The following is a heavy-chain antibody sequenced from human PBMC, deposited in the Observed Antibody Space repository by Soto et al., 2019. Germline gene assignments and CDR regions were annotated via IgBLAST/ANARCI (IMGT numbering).Heavy chain of an antibody. J-gene: IGHJ4*02. Sequence: QVQLVQSGAEVKRPGSSVKVSCKASGDTFSFYSINWVRQAPGLGLEWMGRVNPILSMSNYAQRFQGRVTMYADKSTSTAYMELSGLRSEDTAMYYCATSYGSGYRAFDYWGQGALVTVSS. D-gene: IGHD3-10*01. CDR3: ATSYGSGYRAFDY. CDR1: GDTFSFYS. CDR2: VNPILSMS. V-gene: IGHV1-69*04.